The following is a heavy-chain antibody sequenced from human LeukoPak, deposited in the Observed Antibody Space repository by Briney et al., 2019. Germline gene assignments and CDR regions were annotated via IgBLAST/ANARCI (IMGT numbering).Heavy chain of an antibody. CDR1: GDSISSGSH. D-gene: IGHD3-9*01. CDR3: ARELLNFNPAGY. Sequence: SETPSLTCTVSGDSISSGSHWGWLRQPPGKGLEWIGCISHSGTTYYNPSLKSRVTISVDTSKKQFSLNLNSVTAADTAVYYCARELLNFNPAGYWGQGTLVTVSS. J-gene: IGHJ4*02. V-gene: IGHV4-38-2*02. CDR2: ISHSGTT.